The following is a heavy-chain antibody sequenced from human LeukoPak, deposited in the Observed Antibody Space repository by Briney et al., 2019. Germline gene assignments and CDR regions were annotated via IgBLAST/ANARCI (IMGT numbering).Heavy chain of an antibody. J-gene: IGHJ4*02. CDR3: ARDPYNTILYRLAH. D-gene: IGHD3-10*01. Sequence: GGSLRLSCAASGFSFSDSYMSWIRQAPGKGLEWVSYISSSDDYKYYADSVKGRFTISRDNAKNSLYLHMNSLRAEDTAVYYCARDPYNTILYRLAHWGQGTLVTVSS. CDR1: GFSFSDSY. CDR2: ISSSDDYK. V-gene: IGHV3-11*04.